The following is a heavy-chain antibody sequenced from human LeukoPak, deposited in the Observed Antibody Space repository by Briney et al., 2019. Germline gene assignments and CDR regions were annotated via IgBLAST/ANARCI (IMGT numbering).Heavy chain of an antibody. V-gene: IGHV3-23*01. CDR3: AKSATTVTSNFDY. CDR2: ISGSGGGT. J-gene: IGHJ4*02. D-gene: IGHD4-17*01. CDR1: GFTFSSHG. Sequence: GGSLRLSCAASGFTFSSHGMSWVRQAPGKGLEWVSGISGSGGGTFYADSVRGRFTISRDNSKNTVYLQMNSLRAEDTAVYYYAKSATTVTSNFDYWGQGTLVTVSS.